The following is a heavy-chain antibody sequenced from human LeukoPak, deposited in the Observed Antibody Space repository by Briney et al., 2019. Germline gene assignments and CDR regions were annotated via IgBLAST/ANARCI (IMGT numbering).Heavy chain of an antibody. J-gene: IGHJ4*02. CDR1: GFTFSNYG. CDR2: IKQDGSEK. D-gene: IGHD3-22*01. CDR3: ARGYYYDNSGYYYFDY. Sequence: PGGSLRLSCAASGFTFSNYGMTWVRQAPGKGLEWVANIKQDGSEKYYVDSVKGRFTISRDNAKNSLYLQMNSLRAEDTAVYYCARGYYYDNSGYYYFDYWGQGTLVTVSS. V-gene: IGHV3-7*04.